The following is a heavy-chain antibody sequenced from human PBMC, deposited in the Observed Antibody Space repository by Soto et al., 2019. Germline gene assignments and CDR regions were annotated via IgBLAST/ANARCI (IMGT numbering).Heavy chain of an antibody. Sequence: GESLKISCKGSGYSFTSYWIGWVRQMPGKGLEWMGIIYPGDSDTRYSPSFQGQVTISADKSISTAYLQWSSLKAADTAMYYCARLSKYTDNHYYYIDVWGKGTTVTVSS. CDR2: IYPGDSDT. J-gene: IGHJ6*03. CDR1: GYSFTSYW. V-gene: IGHV5-51*01. CDR3: ARLSKYTDNHYYYIDV. D-gene: IGHD6-6*01.